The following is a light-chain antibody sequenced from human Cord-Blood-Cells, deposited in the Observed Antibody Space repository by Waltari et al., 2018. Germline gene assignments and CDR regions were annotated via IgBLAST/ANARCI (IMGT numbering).Light chain of an antibody. CDR2: EVS. V-gene: IGLV2-18*02. Sequence: QSALTQPPSVSGSPGQSVTISCTGTSSDVGSYNGVSWYQQPPGTAPKLMIYEVSNRPSGVPDRFSGSKSGNTASLTISGLQAEDEADYYCSSYTSSSTFVFGGGTKLTVL. J-gene: IGLJ2*01. CDR1: SSDVGSYNG. CDR3: SSYTSSSTFV.